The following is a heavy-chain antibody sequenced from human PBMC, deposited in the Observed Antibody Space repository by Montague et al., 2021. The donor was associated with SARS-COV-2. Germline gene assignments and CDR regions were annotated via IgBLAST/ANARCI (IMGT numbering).Heavy chain of an antibody. D-gene: IGHD1-26*01. V-gene: IGHV3-21*01. CDR2: ISSSSSYI. J-gene: IGHJ6*02. Sequence: SLRLSCAASGFTFSSYSMNWVRQAPGKGLEWVSSISSSSSYIYYADSVKGRFTISRDNAKNSLYLQMNSLRAEETAVYYWSRDLGAANWGVYYGMDVWGQGTTVTVSS. CDR3: SRDLGAANWGVYYGMDV. CDR1: GFTFSSYS.